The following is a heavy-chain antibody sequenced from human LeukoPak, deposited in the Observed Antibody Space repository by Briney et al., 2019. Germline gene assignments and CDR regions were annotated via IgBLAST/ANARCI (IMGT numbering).Heavy chain of an antibody. D-gene: IGHD2-8*01. Sequence: ASVKVSCKASGYTFTGYYMHWVRQAPGQGLEWMGWINPNSGGTNYAQKFQGRVTMTRDTSISTAYMELSRLRSDDTAVYYCATLWGYCTNGVCQGDYWGQGTLVTVSS. CDR1: GYTFTGYY. J-gene: IGHJ4*02. CDR3: ATLWGYCTNGVCQGDY. CDR2: INPNSGGT. V-gene: IGHV1-2*02.